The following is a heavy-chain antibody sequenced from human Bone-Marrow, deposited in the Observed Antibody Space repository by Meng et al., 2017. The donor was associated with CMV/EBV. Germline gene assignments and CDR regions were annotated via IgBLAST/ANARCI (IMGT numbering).Heavy chain of an antibody. V-gene: IGHV1-2*02. J-gene: IGHJ4*02. Sequence: QVQLVQSGAEVKKPGASVSVSCKASGYTFTGYYLHWVRQAPGQGLEWMGWINPNSGDTNYAQNFQGRVTMTRDTSLATAYMELSSLRSDDTAVYYCARGRSTGFDYWGQGALVTVSS. CDR1: GYTFTGYY. D-gene: IGHD4-11*01. CDR2: INPNSGDT. CDR3: ARGRSTGFDY.